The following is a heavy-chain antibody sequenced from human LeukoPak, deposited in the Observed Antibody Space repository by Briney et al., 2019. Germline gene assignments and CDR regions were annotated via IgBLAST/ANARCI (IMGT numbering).Heavy chain of an antibody. CDR1: GFTFSSYW. J-gene: IGHJ4*02. Sequence: GGSLRLSCAASGFTFSSYWMHWVRQGPGKGLVWVSRINSDGSYTSYAESVKGRFTISRDNAKNALYLQMNSLRAEDTAVYYCVTGSAAISPAFGYWGQGTLVTVSS. V-gene: IGHV3-74*01. CDR3: VTGSAAISPAFGY. D-gene: IGHD2-2*02. CDR2: INSDGSYT.